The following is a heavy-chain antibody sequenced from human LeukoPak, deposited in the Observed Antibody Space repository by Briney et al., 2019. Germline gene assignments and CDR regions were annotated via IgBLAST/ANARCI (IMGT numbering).Heavy chain of an antibody. CDR1: GFTFSSYA. CDR2: IYSGGST. CDR3: ARAQFLRYGMDV. J-gene: IGHJ6*02. Sequence: GGSLRLSCAASGFTFSSYAMSWVRQAPGKGLEWVSVIYSGGSTYYADSVKGRFTISRDNSKNTLYLQMNSLRAEDTAVYYCARAQFLRYGMDVWGQGTTVTVSS. V-gene: IGHV3-66*01.